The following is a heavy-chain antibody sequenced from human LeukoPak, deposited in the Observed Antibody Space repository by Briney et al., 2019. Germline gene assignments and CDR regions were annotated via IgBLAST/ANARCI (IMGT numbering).Heavy chain of an antibody. CDR1: GGSITSGGYY. D-gene: IGHD5-12*01. Sequence: SETLSLTCTVSGGSITSGGYYWTWIRQHPGKGLEWIGYIYNSGSTYYTPSLKSRVPISVDTSKNQFSLKLTSVTAADTAVYYCARGGGYDSLDVWGQGTTVTVSS. CDR2: IYNSGST. V-gene: IGHV4-31*03. J-gene: IGHJ6*02. CDR3: ARGGGYDSLDV.